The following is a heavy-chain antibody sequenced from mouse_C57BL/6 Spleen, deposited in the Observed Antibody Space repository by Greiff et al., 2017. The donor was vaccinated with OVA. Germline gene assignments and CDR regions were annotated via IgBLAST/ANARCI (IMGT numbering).Heavy chain of an antibody. V-gene: IGHV1-19*01. CDR2: INPYNGGT. CDR1: GYTFTDYY. CDR3: AREGTPYYFDY. D-gene: IGHD3-3*01. Sequence: EVQLQQSGPVLVKPGASVKMSCKASGYTFTDYYMNWVKQSHGKSLEWIGVINPYNGGTNYNQKFKGKATLTVDKSSSTAYMELNSLTSEDSAVYYCAREGTPYYFDYWGQGTTLTVSS. J-gene: IGHJ2*01.